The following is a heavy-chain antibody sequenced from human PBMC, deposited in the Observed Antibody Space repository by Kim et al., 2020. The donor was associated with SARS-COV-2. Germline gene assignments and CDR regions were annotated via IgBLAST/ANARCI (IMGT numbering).Heavy chain of an antibody. CDR3: AKDLLGYCSSTSCYEGFDY. V-gene: IGHV3-30*18. J-gene: IGHJ4*02. Sequence: GGSLRLSCAASGFTFSSYGMHWVRQAPGKGLEWVAVISYDGSNKYYADSVKGRFTISRDNSKNTLYLQMNSLRAEDTAVYYCAKDLLGYCSSTSCYEGFDYWGQGTLVTVSS. CDR1: GFTFSSYG. D-gene: IGHD2-2*01. CDR2: ISYDGSNK.